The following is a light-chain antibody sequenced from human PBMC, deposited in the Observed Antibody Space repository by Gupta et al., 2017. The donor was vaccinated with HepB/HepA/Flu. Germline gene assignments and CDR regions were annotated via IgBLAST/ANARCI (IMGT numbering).Light chain of an antibody. V-gene: IGKV3-20*01. CDR1: QSVDTRF. Sequence: DIVLTPSPGTLSLSPGERATVSCRASQSVDTRFFLWYQQKPGQGPRLLIYGASNRAIGVPDRISGSGSGTDFSLTISRLEPEDFAVYYCQQYGASPWTFGQGTKVEIK. CDR2: GAS. CDR3: QQYGASPWT. J-gene: IGKJ1*01.